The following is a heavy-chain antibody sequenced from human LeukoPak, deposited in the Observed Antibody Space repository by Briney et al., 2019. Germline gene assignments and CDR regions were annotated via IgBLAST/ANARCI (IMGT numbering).Heavy chain of an antibody. V-gene: IGHV4-38-2*01. CDR3: AKPSNYYGSATDAFDF. CDR1: GFTFGDYY. CDR2: IYYSGST. Sequence: GSLRLSCAASGFTFGDYYMSWIRQPPGKGLEWIGNIYYSGSTYYNPSLKSRVTISVDTSKNHFSLKLNSVTAADTAVYYCAKPSNYYGSATDAFDFWGQGTMVTVSS. D-gene: IGHD3-10*01. J-gene: IGHJ3*01.